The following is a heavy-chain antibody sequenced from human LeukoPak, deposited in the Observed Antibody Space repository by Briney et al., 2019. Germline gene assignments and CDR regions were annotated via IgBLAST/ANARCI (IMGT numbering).Heavy chain of an antibody. J-gene: IGHJ6*02. CDR1: GYFFTTYG. Sequence: ASVKVSCKASGYFFTTYGISWVRQAPGQGLEWMGWISAYNGNTNYAQKLQGRVTMTTDTSTSTAYMELRSLRSDDTAVYYCARQHIAAADYYYGMDVWGQGTTVTVSS. V-gene: IGHV1-18*01. CDR2: ISAYNGNT. D-gene: IGHD6-13*01. CDR3: ARQHIAAADYYYGMDV.